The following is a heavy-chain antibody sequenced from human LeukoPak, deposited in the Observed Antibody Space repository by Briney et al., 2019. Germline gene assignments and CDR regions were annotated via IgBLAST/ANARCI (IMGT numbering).Heavy chain of an antibody. CDR2: INHSGST. CDR3: AGATVNYYGSGSYPLYYFDY. V-gene: IGHV4-34*01. CDR1: GGSFSGYY. J-gene: IGHJ4*02. Sequence: PSETLSLTCAVYGGSFSGYYWSWIRQPPGKGLEWIGEINHSGSTNYNPSLKSRVTISVDTSKNQFSLKLSSVTAADTAVYYCAGATVNYYGSGSYPLYYFDYWGQGTLVTVSS. D-gene: IGHD3-10*01.